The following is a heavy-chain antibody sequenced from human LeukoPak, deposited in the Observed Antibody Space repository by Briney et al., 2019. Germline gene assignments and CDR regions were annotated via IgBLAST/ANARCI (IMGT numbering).Heavy chain of an antibody. CDR2: ITYSGST. J-gene: IGHJ4*02. CDR3: ARANNFYDFWSGYYFDY. Sequence: SETLSLTCTVSGGSISSSTYYWAWIRQSPGKGLEWIGSITYSGSTYYNPSLESRVTISVDTSKNQFSLRLSSVTAADTAVYYCARANNFYDFWSGYYFDYWGQGTLVTVSS. D-gene: IGHD3-3*01. V-gene: IGHV4-39*07. CDR1: GGSISSSTYY.